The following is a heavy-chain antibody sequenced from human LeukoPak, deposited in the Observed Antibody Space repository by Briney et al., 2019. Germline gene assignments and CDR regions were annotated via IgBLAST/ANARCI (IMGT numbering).Heavy chain of an antibody. CDR3: AASWELWLSH. Sequence: PSETLSLTCTVSGGSISSYYWSWIRQPPGKGLEWIGYIYYSGSTNYNPSLKSRVTISVDTSKNQFSLKLSSVTAADTAVYYRAASWELWLSHWGQGTLVTVSS. CDR1: GGSISSYY. V-gene: IGHV4-59*01. CDR2: IYYSGST. J-gene: IGHJ4*02. D-gene: IGHD5-18*01.